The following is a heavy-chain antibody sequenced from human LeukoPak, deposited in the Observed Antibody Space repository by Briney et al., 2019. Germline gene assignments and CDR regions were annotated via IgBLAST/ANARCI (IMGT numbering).Heavy chain of an antibody. J-gene: IGHJ4*02. CDR3: AKDKVYVWGTLDY. V-gene: IGHV3-23*01. Sequence: GGSLRLSCAASGFTFSSYAMTWVRQAPGKGLEWVSAISGSISGGDDSTYYADSVKGRFTISRDNSKNTLYLQMNSLRAEDTAMYYCAKDKVYVWGTLDYWGQGTLVTVSS. CDR1: GFTFSSYA. D-gene: IGHD3-16*01. CDR2: ISGSISGGDDST.